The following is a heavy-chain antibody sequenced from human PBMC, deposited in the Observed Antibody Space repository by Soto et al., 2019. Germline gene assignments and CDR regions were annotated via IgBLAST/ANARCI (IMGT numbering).Heavy chain of an antibody. CDR3: AKEMRNDFWSGYYWDFDI. J-gene: IGHJ3*02. Sequence: GGSLRLSCAASGFTFSSYAMNWVRQAPGKGLEWVSAISGTGGSTYYADSVKGRFTVSRDNSKNTLYLQMNNLRAEDTAVYYCAKEMRNDFWSGYYWDFDIWGQGTLVTVSS. V-gene: IGHV3-23*01. D-gene: IGHD3-3*01. CDR2: ISGTGGST. CDR1: GFTFSSYA.